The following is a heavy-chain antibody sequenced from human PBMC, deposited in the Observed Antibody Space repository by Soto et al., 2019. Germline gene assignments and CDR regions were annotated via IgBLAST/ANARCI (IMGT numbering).Heavy chain of an antibody. CDR1: GYTFTGYY. D-gene: IGHD3-9*01. V-gene: IGHV1-2*02. J-gene: IGHJ5*02. CDR2: IKSFNGDT. CDR3: ARVVSPYYDVLTGNWFDP. Sequence: QVQLVQSGAEVKEAGASVKVSCKASGYTFTGYYMHWARQAPGQGLEWMGWIKSFNGDTNYAQKFQGRVTLTRDTSINTAYMELSRLKSDDTAVYYCARVVSPYYDVLTGNWFDPWGQGTLVTVSS.